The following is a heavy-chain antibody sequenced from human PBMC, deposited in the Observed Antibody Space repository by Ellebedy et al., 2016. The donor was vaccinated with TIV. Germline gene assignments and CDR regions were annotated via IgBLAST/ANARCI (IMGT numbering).Heavy chain of an antibody. CDR1: GFNFRDYW. Sequence: GGSLRLSCAASGFNFRDYWMSWARQAPGKGLEWVAIIQQGGGETSYVDAAKGRFTISRDNAKRSLYFQMNSLRAEDTAMYYCARGGSWPWGPNWFDPWGQGTLVTVSS. V-gene: IGHV3-7*03. CDR2: IQQGGGET. CDR3: ARGGSWPWGPNWFDP. D-gene: IGHD3-10*01. J-gene: IGHJ5*02.